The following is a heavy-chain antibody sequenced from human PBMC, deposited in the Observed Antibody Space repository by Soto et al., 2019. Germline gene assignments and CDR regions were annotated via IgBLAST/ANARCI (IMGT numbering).Heavy chain of an antibody. V-gene: IGHV3-13*04. J-gene: IGHJ2*01. CDR3: ARETGVPANWYFDL. CDR2: SSTSGYP. Sequence: EVQLVESGGGLVQPGGSLSLSCAVSGFTFSSYDMHWVRQVTGKGLEWVSGSSTSGYPNYPDSLKGRFTISRENAENSLYLEMNSLRVGDTAVYYCARETGVPANWYFDLWGRGTLVTVSS. CDR1: GFTFSSYD. D-gene: IGHD3-3*01.